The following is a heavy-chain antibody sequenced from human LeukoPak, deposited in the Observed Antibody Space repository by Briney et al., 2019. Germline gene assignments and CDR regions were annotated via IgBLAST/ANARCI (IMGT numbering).Heavy chain of an antibody. CDR2: ISGSGGST. Sequence: GGSLRLSCAASGFTSSSYGMSWVRQAPGKGLEWVSAISGSGGSTYYADSVKGRFTISRDNSKNTLYLQMNSLRAEDTAVYYCAKDGKGGDGSGYRYPRYFDYWGQGTLVTVSS. CDR3: AKDGKGGDGSGYRYPRYFDY. V-gene: IGHV3-23*01. D-gene: IGHD3-10*01. J-gene: IGHJ4*02. CDR1: GFTSSSYG.